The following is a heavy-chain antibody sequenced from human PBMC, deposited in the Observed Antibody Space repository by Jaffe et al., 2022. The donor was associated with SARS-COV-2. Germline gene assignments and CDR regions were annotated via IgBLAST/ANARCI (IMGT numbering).Heavy chain of an antibody. D-gene: IGHD3-9*01. J-gene: IGHJ4*02. CDR1: GFTFDDYA. Sequence: EVQLVESGGGLVQPGRSLRLSCAASGFTFDDYAMHWVRQAPGKGLEWVSGISWNSGSIGYADSVKGRFTISRDNAKNSLYLQMNSLRAEDTALYYCAKGGNTGRYDILTGYWERDYFDYWGQGTLVTVSS. CDR3: AKGGNTGRYDILTGYWERDYFDY. CDR2: ISWNSGSI. V-gene: IGHV3-9*01.